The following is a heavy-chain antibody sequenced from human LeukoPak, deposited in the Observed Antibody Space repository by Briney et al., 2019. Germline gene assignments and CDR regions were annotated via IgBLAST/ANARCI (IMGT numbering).Heavy chain of an antibody. D-gene: IGHD6-19*01. V-gene: IGHV3-30-3*01. CDR2: ISYDGNKK. J-gene: IGHJ4*02. Sequence: GGSLRLSCAASGFXFSSYAIHWVRQAPGKGLEWVAVISYDGNKKYYADSVKGRFTISRDHSKNTLSLQMNSLRIEDTAVYYCVRDTQRGGSGLDYWGQGTLVTVSS. CDR1: GFXFSSYA. CDR3: VRDTQRGGSGLDY.